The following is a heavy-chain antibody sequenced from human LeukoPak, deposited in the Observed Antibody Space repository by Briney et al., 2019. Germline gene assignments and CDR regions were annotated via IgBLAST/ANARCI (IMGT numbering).Heavy chain of an antibody. D-gene: IGHD3-22*01. CDR2: ISAYNGNT. V-gene: IGHV1-18*01. J-gene: IGHJ4*02. Sequence: ASVTVSCKASGYTFTSYGISWVRQAPGQGLEWMAWISAYNGNTNYAQKLQGRVTMTTDTSTSTAYMELRSLRSDDTAVYYCARDSDYDSSGALFDYWGQGTLVTVSS. CDR3: ARDSDYDSSGALFDY. CDR1: GYTFTSYG.